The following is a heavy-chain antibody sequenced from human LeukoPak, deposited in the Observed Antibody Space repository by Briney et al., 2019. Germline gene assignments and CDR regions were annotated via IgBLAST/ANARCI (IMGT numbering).Heavy chain of an antibody. V-gene: IGHV3-7*01. D-gene: IGHD2-2*01. CDR2: IKQDGSAK. Sequence: GGSLRLSCAASGFTFSSYWMSWVRQAPGKGLEWVANIKQDGSAKYYVDSLKGRFTISRDNAKNSLYLQMNSLRAEDTAVYYCARSGGSTVFYYMDVWGKGTTVTVSS. J-gene: IGHJ6*03. CDR3: ARSGGSTVFYYMDV. CDR1: GFTFSSYW.